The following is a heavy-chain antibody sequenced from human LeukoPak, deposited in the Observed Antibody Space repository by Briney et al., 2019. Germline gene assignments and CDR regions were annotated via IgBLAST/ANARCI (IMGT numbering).Heavy chain of an antibody. CDR2: IIPIVGTA. Sequence: SVKVSCKASGGTFSSYAISWVRQAPGQGLEWMGRIIPIVGTANYAQKFQGRVTITTDESTSTAYMELSSLRSEDTAVYYCARDRRIAAAGSSAFDIWGQGTMVTVSS. J-gene: IGHJ3*02. V-gene: IGHV1-69*05. D-gene: IGHD6-13*01. CDR1: GGTFSSYA. CDR3: ARDRRIAAAGSSAFDI.